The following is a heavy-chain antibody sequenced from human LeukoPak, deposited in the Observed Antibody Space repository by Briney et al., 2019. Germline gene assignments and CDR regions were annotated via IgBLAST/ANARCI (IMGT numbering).Heavy chain of an antibody. CDR3: ARDYDGYNLSPVDY. Sequence: ASVKVSCKASGYTFTSYGISWVRQAPGQGLEWMGWISAYNGNTNYAQELHGRVTMTTDTSTSTAYMELRSLRSDDTAVYYCARDYDGYNLSPVDYWGQGTLVTVSS. CDR2: ISAYNGNT. CDR1: GYTFTSYG. V-gene: IGHV1-18*01. J-gene: IGHJ4*02. D-gene: IGHD5-24*01.